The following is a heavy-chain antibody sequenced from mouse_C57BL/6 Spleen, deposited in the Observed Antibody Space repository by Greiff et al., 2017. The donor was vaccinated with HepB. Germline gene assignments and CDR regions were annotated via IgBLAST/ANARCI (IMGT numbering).Heavy chain of an antibody. J-gene: IGHJ3*01. CDR2: ISNGGGRT. V-gene: IGHV5-12*01. CDR1: GFTFSDYY. Sequence: EVMLVESGGGLVQPGGSLKLSCAASGFTFSDYYMYWVRQTPEKRLEWVAYISNGGGRTYYPDNVKGRFTISRDNAKNTLYLQMSRLTSEDTAMYYCARHDDYDTGAWFAYWGQGTLVTVSA. D-gene: IGHD2-4*01. CDR3: ARHDDYDTGAWFAY.